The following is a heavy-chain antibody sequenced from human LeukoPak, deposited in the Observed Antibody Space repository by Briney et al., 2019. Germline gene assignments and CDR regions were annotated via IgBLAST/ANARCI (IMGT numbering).Heavy chain of an antibody. J-gene: IGHJ4*02. Sequence: PGGSLRLSCAASGFTFDDYAMHWVRQGPGKGLEWVSGISWNSGNIGYSDSVKGRFTISRDNAKNSLYLQMNSLRAEDTALYYCAKGDDSSGSVFDYWGQGTLVTVSS. CDR2: ISWNSGNI. CDR3: AKGDDSSGSVFDY. CDR1: GFTFDDYA. V-gene: IGHV3-9*01. D-gene: IGHD3-22*01.